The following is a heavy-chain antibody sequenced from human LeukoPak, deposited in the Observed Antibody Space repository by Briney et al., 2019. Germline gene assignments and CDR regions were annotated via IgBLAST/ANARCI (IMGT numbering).Heavy chain of an antibody. D-gene: IGHD5-24*01. CDR2: IIPIFGTA. Sequence: SVKVSCKASGGTFSSYAISWVRQAPGQGLEWMGGIIPIFGTANYAQKFQGRVTITADESTSTAYMELSSLRSEDTAVYYCARDWEGGYNLWYFDLWGRGTLVTVPS. V-gene: IGHV1-69*13. J-gene: IGHJ2*01. CDR3: ARDWEGGYNLWYFDL. CDR1: GGTFSSYA.